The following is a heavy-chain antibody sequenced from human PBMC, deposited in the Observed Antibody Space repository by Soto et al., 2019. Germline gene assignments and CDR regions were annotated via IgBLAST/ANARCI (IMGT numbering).Heavy chain of an antibody. V-gene: IGHV1-46*01. Sequence: ASVKVSCKASGYTFTSYYMHWVRQAPGQGLEWMGIINPSGGSTSYAQKFQGRVTMTRDTSTSTVYMELSSLRSEDTAVYYCARNRGRITILGVVPYPFDPWGQGTLVTVSS. CDR2: INPSGGST. J-gene: IGHJ5*02. CDR1: GYTFTSYY. D-gene: IGHD3-3*01. CDR3: ARNRGRITILGVVPYPFDP.